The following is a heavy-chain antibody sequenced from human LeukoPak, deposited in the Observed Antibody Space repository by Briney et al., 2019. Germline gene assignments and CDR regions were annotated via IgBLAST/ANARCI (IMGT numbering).Heavy chain of an antibody. CDR3: ARGTRVGLRWPGY. D-gene: IGHD5-12*01. J-gene: IGHJ4*02. V-gene: IGHV1-8*01. CDR1: GYTFTNFD. Sequence: ASVKVSCKASGYTFTNFDIKWVRQATGQGLEWMGWMNPNSGNTGYAQKFQGRVTMTRNTSISTAYMELSSLRSEDTAVYYCARGTRVGLRWPGYWGLGTLVTVSS. CDR2: MNPNSGNT.